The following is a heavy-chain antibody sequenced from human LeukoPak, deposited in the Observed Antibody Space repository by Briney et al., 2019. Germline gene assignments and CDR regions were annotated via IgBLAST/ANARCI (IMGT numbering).Heavy chain of an antibody. CDR2: IRSKANSYAT. Sequence: PGGSLRLSCAASGFTFSGSAMPWVRQASGKGLEWVGRIRSKANSYATAYAASVKGRFTISRDDSKNTAYLQMNSLKTEDTAVYYCTSLPYCSGGSCYDYWGQGTLVTVSS. D-gene: IGHD2-15*01. CDR3: TSLPYCSGGSCYDY. V-gene: IGHV3-73*01. J-gene: IGHJ4*02. CDR1: GFTFSGSA.